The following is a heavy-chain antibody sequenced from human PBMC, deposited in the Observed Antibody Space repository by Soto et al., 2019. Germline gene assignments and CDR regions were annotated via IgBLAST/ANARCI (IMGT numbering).Heavy chain of an antibody. CDR1: GFTFINHA. Sequence: EVQLLESGGGLVQPGGSLRLSCVGSGFTFINHAMNWVRQAPGKGLEWVSGISGGGDRTFDADSVKGRFTISRDNSKNTVNLQMNSLRADETAVYYCARKVLGSTSRPDYWYFDLWGRGTLVTVSS. CDR3: ARKVLGSTSRPDYWYFDL. J-gene: IGHJ2*01. V-gene: IGHV3-23*01. CDR2: ISGGGDRT. D-gene: IGHD3-16*01.